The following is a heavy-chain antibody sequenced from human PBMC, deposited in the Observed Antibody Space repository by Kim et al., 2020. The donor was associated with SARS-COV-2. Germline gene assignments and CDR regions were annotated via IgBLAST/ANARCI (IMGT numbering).Heavy chain of an antibody. CDR1: GCSISSYY. D-gene: IGHD3-16*02. CDR3: ASASRFGGLSLYPYHYYS. V-gene: IGHV4-59*01. Sequence: SETLSLTCTVSGCSISSYYWSWIQQPPGKGLQWIGYIDYSGSTNYNPPLTSRVTISVDTSKNPFSLTLTSVAAADTAVSYCASASRFGGLSLYPYHYYS. J-gene: IGHJ6*01. CDR2: IDYSGST.